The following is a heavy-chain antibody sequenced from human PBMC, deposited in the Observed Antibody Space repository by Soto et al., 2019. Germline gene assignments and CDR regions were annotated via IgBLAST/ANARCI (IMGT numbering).Heavy chain of an antibody. J-gene: IGHJ5*02. Sequence: GESLKISCKGSGYGFSNYWIGWVRQMPGTGLEWMGLIYPGTSATRYSPSFQGQVTISADKSISTAYLQWSNLKASDTAMYYCARHVGGSGTPRRFDPWGQGTLVTVSS. CDR2: IYPGTSAT. CDR1: GYGFSNYW. D-gene: IGHD3-10*01. CDR3: ARHVGGSGTPRRFDP. V-gene: IGHV5-51*01.